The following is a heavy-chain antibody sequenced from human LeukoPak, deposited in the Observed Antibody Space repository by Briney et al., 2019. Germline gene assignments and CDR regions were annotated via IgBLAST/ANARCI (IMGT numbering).Heavy chain of an antibody. CDR3: ARGRGDYYGSGSYYNYLDAFDI. J-gene: IGHJ3*02. CDR1: GGSFSGYY. D-gene: IGHD3-10*01. Sequence: PSETLSLTCAVYGGSFSGYYWSWIRQPPGKGLEWIGEINHSGSANYNPSLKSRVTISVGTSKNQLSLKLSSVTAADTAVYYCARGRGDYYGSGSYYNYLDAFDIWGQGTMVTVSS. V-gene: IGHV4-34*01. CDR2: INHSGSA.